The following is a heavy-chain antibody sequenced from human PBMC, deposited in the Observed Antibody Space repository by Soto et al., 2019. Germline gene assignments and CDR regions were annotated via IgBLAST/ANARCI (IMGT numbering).Heavy chain of an antibody. Sequence: QVQLVQSGAEVKKPGSSVKVSCKTSGGPFNNHAINWVRQAPGQGLEWVGLVIPTLATADYAQKFQGRVTMTEDEVTNLTSMEPRSLCCDDTRVDYCVIDHGERDAFDLWCQGTVATVSS. CDR3: VIDHGERDAFDL. V-gene: IGHV1-69*01. D-gene: IGHD4-17*01. CDR2: VIPTLATA. J-gene: IGHJ3*01. CDR1: GGPFNNHA.